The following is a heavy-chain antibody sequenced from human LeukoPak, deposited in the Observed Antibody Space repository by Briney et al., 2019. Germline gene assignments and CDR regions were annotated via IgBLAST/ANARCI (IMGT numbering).Heavy chain of an antibody. CDR3: ASTYLSYYYDSSGYLGWFDP. Sequence: ASVKVSCKASGYTFTSYDINWVRQATGQGLEWMGWMNPSSGNTGYAQKFQGRVTITRNTSISTAYMELSSLRSEDTAVYYCASTYLSYYYDSSGYLGWFDPWGQGTLVTVSS. V-gene: IGHV1-8*03. J-gene: IGHJ5*02. CDR1: GYTFTSYD. D-gene: IGHD3-22*01. CDR2: MNPSSGNT.